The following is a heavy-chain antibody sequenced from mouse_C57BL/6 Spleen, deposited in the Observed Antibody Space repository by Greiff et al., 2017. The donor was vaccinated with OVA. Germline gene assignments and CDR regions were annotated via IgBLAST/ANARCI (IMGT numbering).Heavy chain of an antibody. CDR3: ARGHISRYFDY. CDR2: ISDGGSYT. V-gene: IGHV5-4*01. J-gene: IGHJ2*01. CDR1: GFTFSSYA. Sequence: EVQGVESGGGLVKPGGSLKLSCAASGFTFSSYAMSWVRQTPEKRLEWVATISDGGSYTYYPDNVKGRFTISRDNAKNNLYLQMSHLKSEDTAMYYCARGHISRYFDYWGQGTTLTVSS.